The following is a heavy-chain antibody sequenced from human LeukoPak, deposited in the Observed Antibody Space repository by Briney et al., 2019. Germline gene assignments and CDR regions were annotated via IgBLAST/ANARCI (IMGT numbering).Heavy chain of an antibody. Sequence: ASVKVSCKSSGYTFTDYYMHWVRQAPGQGLQWMGWINPNSGDTNYAQNFQGRVTMTRDTSISTAYMELSRLRSGDTAFYYCARDSDSGTSWTNWFDPWGQGTLVTVSS. D-gene: IGHD1-26*01. CDR1: GYTFTDYY. J-gene: IGHJ5*02. CDR3: ARDSDSGTSWTNWFDP. CDR2: INPNSGDT. V-gene: IGHV1-2*02.